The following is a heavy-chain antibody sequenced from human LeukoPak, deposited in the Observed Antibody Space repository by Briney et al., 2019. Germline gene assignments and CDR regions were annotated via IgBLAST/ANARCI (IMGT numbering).Heavy chain of an antibody. CDR3: ARVLYSDSSGYYPGGYFFFDY. CDR2: INPSGGST. J-gene: IGHJ4*02. CDR1: GYTFSSYY. Sequence: EASVKVSCKASGYTFSSYYMHWVRQAPGQGLEWMGIINPSGGSTSYAEKFQGRVTITADKSTSTAYMELSSLRSEDTAVYYCARVLYSDSSGYYPGGYFFFDYWGQGTLVTVSS. V-gene: IGHV1-46*01. D-gene: IGHD3-22*01.